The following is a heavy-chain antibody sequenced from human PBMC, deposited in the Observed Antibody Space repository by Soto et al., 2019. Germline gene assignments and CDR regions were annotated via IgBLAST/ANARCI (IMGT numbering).Heavy chain of an antibody. CDR1: GASLSDNY. Sequence: PSETLSLTCAVYGASLSDNYCNWLRQPPGKGLEWIGEINHSGSTYYNPSLRSRVTISVDTSKNQFSLKLSSVTAADTAVFYCARHYSSGSRNWFDPWGQGTLVTVSS. V-gene: IGHV4-34*01. CDR3: ARHYSSGSRNWFDP. CDR2: INHSGST. J-gene: IGHJ5*02. D-gene: IGHD6-19*01.